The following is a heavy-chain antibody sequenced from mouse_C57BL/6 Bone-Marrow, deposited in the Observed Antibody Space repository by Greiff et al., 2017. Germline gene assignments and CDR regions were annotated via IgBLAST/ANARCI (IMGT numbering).Heavy chain of an antibody. J-gene: IGHJ2*01. CDR3: TTIITTVVAPYYFDY. CDR2: IDPENGDT. Sequence: EVQPQESGAELVRPGASVKLSCTASGFNIKDDYMHWVKQRPEQGLEWIGWIDPENGDTEYASKFQGKATITADTSSNTAYLQLSSLTSEDTAVYYCTTIITTVVAPYYFDYWGQGTTLTVSS. D-gene: IGHD1-1*01. V-gene: IGHV14-4*01. CDR1: GFNIKDDY.